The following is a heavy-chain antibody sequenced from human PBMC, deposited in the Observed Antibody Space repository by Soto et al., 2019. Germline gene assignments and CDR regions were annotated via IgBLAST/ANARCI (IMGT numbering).Heavy chain of an antibody. V-gene: IGHV4-31*03. Sequence: PSDTPSLSCTVSGGSISIGGYYWTWIRQHPGKGLEWIGYIYYSGSTYYNPSLKSRVTISVDTSKNQFSLKLSSVTAADTAVYYCARVSGSYWAYWGQGTLVTVSS. CDR1: GGSISIGGYY. CDR2: IYYSGST. J-gene: IGHJ4*02. CDR3: ARVSGSYWAY. D-gene: IGHD1-26*01.